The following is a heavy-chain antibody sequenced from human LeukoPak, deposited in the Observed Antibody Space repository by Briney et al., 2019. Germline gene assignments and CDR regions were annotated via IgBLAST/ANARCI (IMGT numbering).Heavy chain of an antibody. CDR3: AREAAGPVNWFDP. CDR2: IYHSGIV. V-gene: IGHV4-38-2*02. CDR1: NYSISSAYY. Sequence: SETLSLTCTVSNYSISSAYYWGWIRQPPGKGLEWIGSIYHSGIVYYNPSLKSRVTISVDTSKNQFSLRLRSVTAADTAVYYCAREAAGPVNWFDPWGQGTLVTVSS. D-gene: IGHD6-13*01. J-gene: IGHJ5*02.